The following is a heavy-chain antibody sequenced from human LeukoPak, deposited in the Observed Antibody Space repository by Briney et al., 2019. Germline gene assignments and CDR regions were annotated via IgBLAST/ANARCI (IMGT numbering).Heavy chain of an antibody. CDR2: IYYSGST. D-gene: IGHD6-13*01. Sequence: SETLSLTCTDSGGSLSRYYWSWIRHPPGKGLEWVGYIYYSGSTNYSPDLKSRVTISVDTSKNQFSLKLSSVSVADTAVYSCGSSSWFGGAFDIWGQGTMVTVSS. CDR3: GSSSWFGGAFDI. J-gene: IGHJ3*02. V-gene: IGHV4-59*08. CDR1: GGSLSRYY.